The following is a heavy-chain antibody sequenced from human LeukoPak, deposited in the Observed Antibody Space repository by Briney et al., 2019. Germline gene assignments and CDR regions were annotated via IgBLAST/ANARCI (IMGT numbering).Heavy chain of an antibody. CDR3: ARDRFGYGDPPLY. D-gene: IGHD4-17*01. Sequence: SETLSLTCAVYGGSFSGYYWSWIRQPPGKGLEWIGEINHSGSTNYNPSLKSRVTISVDTSKNQFSLKLSSVTAADTAVYYCARDRFGYGDPPLYWGQGTLVTVSS. V-gene: IGHV4-34*01. CDR1: GGSFSGYY. CDR2: INHSGST. J-gene: IGHJ4*02.